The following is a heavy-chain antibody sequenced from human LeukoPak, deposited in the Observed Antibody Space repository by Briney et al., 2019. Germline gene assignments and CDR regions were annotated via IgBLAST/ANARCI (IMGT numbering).Heavy chain of an antibody. CDR1: GFTFSSYA. J-gene: IGHJ6*03. D-gene: IGHD1-26*01. V-gene: IGHV3-23*01. CDR2: ISGSSGNT. CDR3: ARDSGAAKDYYMDV. Sequence: GGSLRLSCAASGFTFSSYAMSWVRQAPGKGLEWVSAISGSSGNTYYADSVKGRFTISRDNSKNTLYLQMNSLRAEDTAVYYCARDSGAAKDYYMDVWGKGTTVTVSS.